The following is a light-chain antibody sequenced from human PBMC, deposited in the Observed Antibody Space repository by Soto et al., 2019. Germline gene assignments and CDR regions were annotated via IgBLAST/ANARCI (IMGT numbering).Light chain of an antibody. CDR1: SSDVGAYNY. V-gene: IGLV2-14*03. CDR2: DVS. J-gene: IGLJ1*01. Sequence: QSALTQPASVSGSPGQSITISCTGTSSDVGAYNYVSWYQHHPGNAPTLLIYDVSTRPSGVSNRFSGSKSGNTASLTISRRQAEDEADYYCRSYTTSNTRVFGTETKVTVL. CDR3: RSYTTSNTRV.